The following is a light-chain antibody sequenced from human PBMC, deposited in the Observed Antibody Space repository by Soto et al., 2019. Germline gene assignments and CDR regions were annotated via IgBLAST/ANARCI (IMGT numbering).Light chain of an antibody. J-gene: IGKJ2*01. V-gene: IGKV1-5*03. Sequence: DIQMTQSPSTLSASVGDRVTITCRASQSISSWLAWYQQKPGKAPKTLIYKASSLESGVPSRFSGSGSGTESTLTISSLQPDDFATYYCQKYNSYSYTFGQGTKLEIK. CDR1: QSISSW. CDR3: QKYNSYSYT. CDR2: KAS.